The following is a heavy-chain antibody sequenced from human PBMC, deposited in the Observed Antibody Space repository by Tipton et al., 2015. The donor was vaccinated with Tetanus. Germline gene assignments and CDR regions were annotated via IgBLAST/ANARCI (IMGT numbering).Heavy chain of an antibody. Sequence: LRLSCTVSGGSISSGGYYWSWIRQHPGKGLEWIGYIYYSGTTYYNPSLKSRVTISRDTSKNQFSLRLSSVTAADTAVYYCARDRSGSYQLDYWGQGTLVTVSS. J-gene: IGHJ4*02. CDR2: IYYSGTT. V-gene: IGHV4-31*03. CDR3: ARDRSGSYQLDY. CDR1: GGSISSGGYY. D-gene: IGHD3-10*01.